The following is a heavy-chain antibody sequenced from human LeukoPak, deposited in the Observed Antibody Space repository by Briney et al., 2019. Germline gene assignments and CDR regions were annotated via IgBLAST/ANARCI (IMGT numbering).Heavy chain of an antibody. Sequence: SETLSLTCTVSGGSISSGDYYWTWIRQHPGKVLEWIGYIYHSGYTYYNPSLKSRVTMSLDTSKNKFSLKLSSVTAADTAVYYCVRGRYDSSGYNYWYFDLWGRGTLVTVSS. CDR1: GGSISSGDYY. CDR3: VRGRYDSSGYNYWYFDL. D-gene: IGHD3-22*01. J-gene: IGHJ2*01. V-gene: IGHV4-31*03. CDR2: IYHSGYT.